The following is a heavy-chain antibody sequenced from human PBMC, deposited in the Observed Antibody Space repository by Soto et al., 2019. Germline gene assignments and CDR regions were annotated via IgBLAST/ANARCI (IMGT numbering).Heavy chain of an antibody. CDR1: GYSFASYW. CDR2: IYPGDSDT. J-gene: IGHJ4*02. CDR3: ARHATYYDILSGYYFDY. Sequence: PGESLKISCQGSGYSFASYWIGWVRQMPGKDLEWMGIIYPGDSDTRYSPSFQGQVTISADKSLRTAYLQWTSLKASDSAMYYCARHATYYDILSGYYFDYWGQGTQVTVSS. V-gene: IGHV5-51*01. D-gene: IGHD3-9*01.